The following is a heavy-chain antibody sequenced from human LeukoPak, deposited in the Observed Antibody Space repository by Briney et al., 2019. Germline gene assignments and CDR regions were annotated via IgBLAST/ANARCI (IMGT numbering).Heavy chain of an antibody. Sequence: ASVKVSCKASGYTFTSYDINWVRQATGRGLEWMGWMNPNSGNTGYAQKFQGRVTMTRNTSISTAYMELSSLRSEDTAVYYCARGGSSGWYVDYWGQGTLVTVSS. J-gene: IGHJ4*02. CDR1: GYTFTSYD. V-gene: IGHV1-8*01. D-gene: IGHD6-19*01. CDR2: MNPNSGNT. CDR3: ARGGSSGWYVDY.